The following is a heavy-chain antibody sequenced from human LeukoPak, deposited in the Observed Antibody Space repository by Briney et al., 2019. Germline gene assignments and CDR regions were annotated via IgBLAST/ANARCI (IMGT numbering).Heavy chain of an antibody. CDR3: ARGGSGVAFDY. CDR2: LYNSGST. Sequence: SETLSLTCTVSGGSISGYYWSWIRQPPGKRLEWIGYLYNSGSTNYNPSLKSRVTISVDTSKNQFSLKLSSVTAADTAVYYCARGGSGVAFDYWGQGTLVTVSS. J-gene: IGHJ4*02. V-gene: IGHV4-59*01. CDR1: GGSISGYY. D-gene: IGHD7-27*01.